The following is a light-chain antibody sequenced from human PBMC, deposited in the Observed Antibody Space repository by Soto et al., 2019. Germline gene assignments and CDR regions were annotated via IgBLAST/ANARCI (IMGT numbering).Light chain of an antibody. Sequence: QSVLTQPASVSGSPGQSITISCTGTSSDVGSYNFVSWYQQHPGKAPKLMIYEASKRPSGVSNRFSGSKSGNTASLTISGLQPEDAADYYCCSYAGSSTYVFGAGTKVTVL. CDR1: SSDVGSYNF. J-gene: IGLJ1*01. CDR3: CSYAGSSTYV. CDR2: EAS. V-gene: IGLV2-23*01.